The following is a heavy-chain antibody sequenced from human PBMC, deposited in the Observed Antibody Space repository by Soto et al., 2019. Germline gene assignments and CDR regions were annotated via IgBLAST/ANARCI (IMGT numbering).Heavy chain of an antibody. D-gene: IGHD3-9*01. Sequence: QVQLVESGGGVVQPGRSLRLSCAASGFTFSSYGMHWVRQAPGKGLEWVAVISYDGSSKYYADSVKGRFTISRDNSKNTLYLQMNSLRAEYTAVYYCAKSGVLRYFDWLFIDYWGQGTLVTVSS. V-gene: IGHV3-30*18. CDR1: GFTFSSYG. CDR2: ISYDGSSK. CDR3: AKSGVLRYFDWLFIDY. J-gene: IGHJ4*02.